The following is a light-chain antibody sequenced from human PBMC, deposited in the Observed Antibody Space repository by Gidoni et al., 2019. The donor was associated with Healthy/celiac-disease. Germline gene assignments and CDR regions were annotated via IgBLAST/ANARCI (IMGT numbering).Light chain of an antibody. CDR1: QSVSSN. J-gene: IGKJ1*01. Sequence: EIGMRQAPTTLSLSQGERATLSCRASQSVSSNLAWYQQKPGQAPRLLIYGASTRATGIPARFSGSGPGTEFTLTICSLQSEDFAVYYCQQYNNWLPWTFGQGTKVEIK. CDR3: QQYNNWLPWT. V-gene: IGKV3-15*01. CDR2: GAS.